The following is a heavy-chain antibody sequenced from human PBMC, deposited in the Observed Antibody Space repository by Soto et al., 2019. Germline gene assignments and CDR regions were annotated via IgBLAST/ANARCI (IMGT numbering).Heavy chain of an antibody. CDR2: INPNKGAT. CDR3: ARDPPYQGNGNYYPLAY. J-gene: IGHJ4*02. V-gene: IGHV1-2*02. D-gene: IGHD1-26*01. CDR1: GYTFTGYY. Sequence: ASVKVSCKASGYTFTGYYLHWVRQAPGQGLEWMGGINPNKGATTYAQRFQGRVNMTRDTSINTAYMELSRLTSDDTAVYYCARDPPYQGNGNYYPLAYWGQGTLVTVSS.